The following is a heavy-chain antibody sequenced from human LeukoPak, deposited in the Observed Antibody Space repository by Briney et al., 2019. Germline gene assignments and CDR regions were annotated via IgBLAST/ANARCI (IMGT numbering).Heavy chain of an antibody. CDR1: GGSISSGGYS. D-gene: IGHD3-10*01. J-gene: IGHJ4*02. CDR2: IYHSGST. V-gene: IGHV4-30-2*01. CDR3: ARVLDYYGSGIYSFDY. Sequence: SETLSLTCAVSGGSISSGGYSWSWIRQPPGKGLEWIGYIYHSGSTYYNPSLKSRVTISVDRSKNQFSLKLSSVTAADTAVYYCARVLDYYGSGIYSFDYWGQGTLVTVSS.